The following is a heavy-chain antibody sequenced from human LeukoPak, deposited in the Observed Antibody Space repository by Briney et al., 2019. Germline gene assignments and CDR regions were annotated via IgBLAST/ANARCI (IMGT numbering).Heavy chain of an antibody. J-gene: IGHJ4*02. CDR3: AKSRGRELLKQYFDY. CDR2: ISGSGGST. Sequence: GGSLRLSCAASGFTFSSYAMSWVRQAPGKGLEWVSAISGSGGSTYYADSVKGRFTISRDNSKNTLYLQMNSLRAEDTAVYYCAKSRGRELLKQYFDYWGQGTLVTVSS. D-gene: IGHD1-26*01. CDR1: GFTFSSYA. V-gene: IGHV3-23*01.